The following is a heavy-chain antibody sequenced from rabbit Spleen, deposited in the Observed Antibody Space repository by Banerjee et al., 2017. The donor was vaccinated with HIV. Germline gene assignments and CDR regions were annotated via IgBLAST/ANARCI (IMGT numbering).Heavy chain of an antibody. Sequence: QEQLVESGGGLVKPGASLTLTCTASGVSFSSSSYMCWVRQAPGKGLEWIACIYVGSGGGTKYPSWAKGRFTISKTSSTTVTLQMASLTVADTATYFCARAGEGGDGYLNLWGQGTLVTVS. J-gene: IGHJ4*01. CDR2: IYVGSGGGT. CDR1: GVSFSSSSY. CDR3: ARAGEGGDGYLNL. V-gene: IGHV1S45*01. D-gene: IGHD5-1*01.